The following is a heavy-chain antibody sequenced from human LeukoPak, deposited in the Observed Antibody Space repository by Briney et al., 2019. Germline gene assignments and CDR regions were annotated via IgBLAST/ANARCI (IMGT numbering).Heavy chain of an antibody. CDR3: ARAGYFDY. V-gene: IGHV3-48*02. J-gene: IGHJ4*02. CDR2: ISTGSSTI. CDR1: GFSFSYDS. Sequence: RGSLRLSCAASGFSFSYDSMNWVRQAPGKGLEWVSYISTGSSTIYYADSVKGRFTISRDNAKNSLYLQMNSLRDEDTAVFYCARAGYFDYWGQGTLVAVSP.